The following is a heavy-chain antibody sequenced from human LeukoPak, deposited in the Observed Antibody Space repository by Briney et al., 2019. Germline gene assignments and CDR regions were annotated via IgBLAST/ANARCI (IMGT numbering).Heavy chain of an antibody. CDR2: IYSGGST. V-gene: IGHV3-53*01. J-gene: IGHJ4*02. CDR3: ARNGYTSGWYRN. Sequence: GGSLRLSCAASGFTVSSNYMSWVRQAPGKGLEWVSTIYSGGSTYYADSVKGRFTISRDISKNTLYPQMNSLRGEDTAVYYCARNGYTSGWYRNWGQGTLVTVSS. D-gene: IGHD6-19*01. CDR1: GFTVSSNY.